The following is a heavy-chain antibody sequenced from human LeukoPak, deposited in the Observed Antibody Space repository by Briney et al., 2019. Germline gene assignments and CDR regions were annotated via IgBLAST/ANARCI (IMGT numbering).Heavy chain of an antibody. CDR2: ITSTSTYI. J-gene: IGHJ4*02. CDR3: ARVYSGYPDY. V-gene: IGHV3-21*06. Sequence: GGSLRLSCAGSGYTFSSYTMNWVRQAPGKGLEWVSSITSTSTYIYYADSVRGRFTVSRDNAKNLLYLQMNSLRAEDTAVYYCARVYSGYPDYWGQGTLVTVSS. D-gene: IGHD3-22*01. CDR1: GYTFSSYT.